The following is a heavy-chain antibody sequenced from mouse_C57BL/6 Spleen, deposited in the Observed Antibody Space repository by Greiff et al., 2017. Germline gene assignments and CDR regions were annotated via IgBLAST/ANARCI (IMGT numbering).Heavy chain of an antibody. J-gene: IGHJ4*01. CDR3: VRWRVITAVVGPAIDY. CDR2: IHPSDSDT. Sequence: VQLQQPGAELVKPGASVKVSCKASGYTFTSYWMHWVKQRPGQGLEWIGRIHPSDSDTNYNQKFKGKATLTVDKSSSTAYMQLSSLTSADSAVXYCVRWRVITAVVGPAIDYWGQGTSVTVSS. CDR1: GYTFTSYW. V-gene: IGHV1-74*01. D-gene: IGHD1-1*01.